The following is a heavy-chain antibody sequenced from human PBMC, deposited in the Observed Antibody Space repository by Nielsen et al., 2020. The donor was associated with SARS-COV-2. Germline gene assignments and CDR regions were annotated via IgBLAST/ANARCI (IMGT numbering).Heavy chain of an antibody. V-gene: IGHV3-21*04. CDR1: GFTFSSYS. Sequence: GGSLRLSCAASGFTFSSYSMNWVRQAPGKGLEWVSSISSSSSYIYYADSVKGRFTISRDNAKNSVYLQMNSLRVEDTALYYCARWSGGSGSDFWGQGTLVTVSS. D-gene: IGHD3-3*01. J-gene: IGHJ4*02. CDR2: ISSSSSYI. CDR3: ARWSGGSGSDF.